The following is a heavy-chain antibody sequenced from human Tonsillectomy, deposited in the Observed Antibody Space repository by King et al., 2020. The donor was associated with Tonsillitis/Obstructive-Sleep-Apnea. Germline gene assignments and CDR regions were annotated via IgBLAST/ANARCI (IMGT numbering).Heavy chain of an antibody. J-gene: IGHJ4*02. CDR2: ISGSGGST. CDR1: GFTFSSYA. V-gene: IGHV3-23*04. Sequence: VQLVESGGGLEQPGESLRLPCAASGFTFSSYAMSWVRHAPGKGLEWVSAISGSGGSTYYADSVKGRFTISRDNYKKTLYLQMNSLRAEDTALYYCAKPQYCSSTSCYGTGFDYWGQGALVTVSS. CDR3: AKPQYCSSTSCYGTGFDY. D-gene: IGHD2-2*01.